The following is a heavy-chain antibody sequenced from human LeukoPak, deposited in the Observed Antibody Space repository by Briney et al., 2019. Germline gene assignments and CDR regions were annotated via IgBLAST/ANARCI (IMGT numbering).Heavy chain of an antibody. CDR2: INHSGST. CDR1: GGSFSGYY. V-gene: IGHV4-34*01. Sequence: SETLSLTCAVYGGSFSGYYWSWIRQPPGKGLEWLGEINHSGSTNYNPSLKSRVTISVDTSKNQFSLKLSSVTAADTAVYYCARTYAYYDFWSGYSGFDYWGQGTLVTVSS. J-gene: IGHJ4*02. CDR3: ARTYAYYDFWSGYSGFDY. D-gene: IGHD3-3*01.